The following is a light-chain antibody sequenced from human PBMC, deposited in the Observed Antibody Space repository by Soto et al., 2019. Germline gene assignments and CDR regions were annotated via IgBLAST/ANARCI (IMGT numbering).Light chain of an antibody. CDR2: SDS. CDR1: TSNIGSNT. CDR3: AAWDDSLNGVVI. J-gene: IGLJ2*01. Sequence: QSVLTQPPSASGTPGQRVTISCSGSTSNIGSNTVNWYQHLPGSAPKLLIHSDSQRPSGVPDRFSGSKSGTSASLAISGLQSEDEADYFCAAWDDSLNGVVIFGGGTKLTVL. V-gene: IGLV1-44*01.